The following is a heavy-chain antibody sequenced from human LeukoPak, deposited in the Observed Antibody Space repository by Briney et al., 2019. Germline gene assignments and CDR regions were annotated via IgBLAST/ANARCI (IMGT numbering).Heavy chain of an antibody. CDR2: INSDGRST. Sequence: GGSLRLSCTASGFTFSIYWMHWVRQAPGTGLEWVSRINSDGRSTMYADSVKGRFTISRDNSKNTLYLQMNSLRAEDTAIYYCAKLGTGDGSYCWGQGTLVTVSS. J-gene: IGHJ4*02. CDR1: GFTFSIYW. CDR3: AKLGTGDGSYC. V-gene: IGHV3-74*03. D-gene: IGHD1-26*01.